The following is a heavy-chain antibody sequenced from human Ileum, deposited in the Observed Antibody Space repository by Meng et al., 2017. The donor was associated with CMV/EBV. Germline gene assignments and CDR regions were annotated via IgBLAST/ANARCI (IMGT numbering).Heavy chain of an antibody. D-gene: IGHD1-26*01. CDR1: GFTFSSYG. J-gene: IGHJ4*02. CDR2: IRYDGSNK. CDR3: AKGEVGATDY. V-gene: IGHV3-30*02. Sequence: LSLTCAASGFTFSSYGMHWVRQAPGKGLEWVAFIRYDGSNKYYADSVKGRFTISRDNSKNTLYLQMNSLRAEDTAVYYCAKGEVGATDYWGQGTLVTVSS.